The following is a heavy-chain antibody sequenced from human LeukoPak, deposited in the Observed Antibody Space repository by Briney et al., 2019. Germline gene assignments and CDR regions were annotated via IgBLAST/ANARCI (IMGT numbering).Heavy chain of an antibody. J-gene: IGHJ4*02. CDR1: GGSISSSNW. D-gene: IGHD7-27*01. V-gene: IGHV4-4*02. CDR2: ISSSGST. CDR3: ASEKTGVFDY. Sequence: PSETLSLTCAVSGGSISSSNWWSWVRQPPGKGLEWIGYISSSGSTNYNPSLKSRVTISVDTSKNQFSLKLSSVTAADTAVYYCASEKTGVFDYWGQGTLVTVSS.